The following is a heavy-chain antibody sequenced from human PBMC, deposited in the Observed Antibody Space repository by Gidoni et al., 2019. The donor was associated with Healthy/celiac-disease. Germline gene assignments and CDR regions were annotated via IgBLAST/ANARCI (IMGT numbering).Heavy chain of an antibody. V-gene: IGHV5-51*01. Sequence: EVQLVQSGAEVKKPGASLKISCKGSGYSFTSYWIGWVRQMPGKGLEWMGIIYPGDSDTRYSPSFQGQVTISADKSISTAYLQWSSLKASDTAMYYCARFWGYCGGDCYSGGFWFDPWGQGTLVTVSS. CDR3: ARFWGYCGGDCYSGGFWFDP. J-gene: IGHJ5*02. D-gene: IGHD2-21*02. CDR1: GYSFTSYW. CDR2: IYPGDSDT.